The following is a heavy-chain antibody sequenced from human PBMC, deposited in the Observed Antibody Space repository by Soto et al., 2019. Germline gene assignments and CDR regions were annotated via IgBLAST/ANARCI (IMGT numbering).Heavy chain of an antibody. Sequence: PGESLKISCKGSGYSFTSYLISWVRQMPGKGLELLGRIDASDSYTNYIPSFQGHVTISAHKSISTPYLQWSSLKASXTGMYYCARREYSTTHYGMAVRSQRTTVTVSS. J-gene: IGHJ6*02. CDR1: GYSFTSYL. D-gene: IGHD5-18*01. V-gene: IGHV5-10-1*01. CDR2: IDASDSYT. CDR3: ARREYSTTHYGMAV.